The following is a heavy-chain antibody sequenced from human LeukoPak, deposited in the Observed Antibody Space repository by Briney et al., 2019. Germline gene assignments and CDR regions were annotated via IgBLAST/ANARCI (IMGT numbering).Heavy chain of an antibody. CDR1: GFTFSSYA. Sequence: GGSLRLSCAASGFTFSSYAMSWVRQAPGKGLEWISYISNSGSTIYYTDSVKGRFTVSRDNAQKSLYLQMNSLRVEDTAVYYCARGQFANSWGQGTLVIVSS. CDR3: ARGQFANS. V-gene: IGHV3-48*04. CDR2: ISNSGSTI. J-gene: IGHJ5*02. D-gene: IGHD3-10*01.